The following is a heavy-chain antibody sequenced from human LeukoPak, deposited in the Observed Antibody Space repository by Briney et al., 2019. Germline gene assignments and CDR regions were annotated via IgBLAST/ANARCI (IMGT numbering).Heavy chain of an antibody. D-gene: IGHD2/OR15-2a*01. Sequence: GGSLRLSCAASGFSISSSAMNWVRQAPGKGLEWVSSINNVASHIYYAGSVGGRFTISRDNAKNSVYLQMNSLRAEDTAVYYSRDATYYLRYGYFDYWGQGTLVTVSS. CDR3: RDATYYLRYGYFDY. CDR2: INNVASHI. V-gene: IGHV3-21*01. CDR1: GFSISSSA. J-gene: IGHJ4*02.